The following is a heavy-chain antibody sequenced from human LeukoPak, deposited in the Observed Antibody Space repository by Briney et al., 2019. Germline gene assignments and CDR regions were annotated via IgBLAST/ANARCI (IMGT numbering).Heavy chain of an antibody. J-gene: IGHJ6*04. CDR3: AELGITMIGGV. CDR1: GFTSRNSV. Sequence: GGSLRLSCAASGFTSRNSVMSWVRQPPGKGLEWVSSSDTDGDTQYADSVKGRFTMSRDNSKNTLYLQMNSLRAEDTAVYYCAELGITMIGGVWGKGTTVTISS. D-gene: IGHD3-10*02. V-gene: IGHV3-23*01. CDR2: SDTDGDT.